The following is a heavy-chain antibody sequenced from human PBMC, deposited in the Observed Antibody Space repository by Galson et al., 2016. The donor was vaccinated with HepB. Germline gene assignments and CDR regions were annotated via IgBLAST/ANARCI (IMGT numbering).Heavy chain of an antibody. D-gene: IGHD1-26*01. V-gene: IGHV1-2*02. CDR1: GYTFTGYY. Sequence: SVKVSCKASGYTFTGYYMHWVRQAPGQGLEWMGWINPDSGVTSYAQKFQGRVTMTRDTTISTVYMELSRLKSDDTAIYYCARDRYSGSYYVGAFDIWGQGTMVTVS. CDR3: ARDRYSGSYYVGAFDI. J-gene: IGHJ3*02. CDR2: INPDSGVT.